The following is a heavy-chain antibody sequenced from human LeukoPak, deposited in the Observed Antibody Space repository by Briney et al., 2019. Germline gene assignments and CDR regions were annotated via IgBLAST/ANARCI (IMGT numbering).Heavy chain of an antibody. CDR3: AIDTQLRYFDWIDY. J-gene: IGHJ4*02. CDR1: GFTFSSYG. Sequence: GGSLRLSCAASGFTFSSYGMHWVRQAPGKGLEWVAVIWYDGSNKYYADSVKGRFTISRDNSKNTLYLQMNSLRAEDTAVYYCAIDTQLRYFDWIDYWGQGTLVTVSS. CDR2: IWYDGSNK. V-gene: IGHV3-33*01. D-gene: IGHD3-9*01.